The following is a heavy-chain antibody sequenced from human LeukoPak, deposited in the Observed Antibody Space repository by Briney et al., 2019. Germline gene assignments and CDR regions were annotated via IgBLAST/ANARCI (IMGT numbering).Heavy chain of an antibody. J-gene: IGHJ4*02. CDR3: ATDSGPFDY. CDR1: GYTFTGYY. D-gene: IGHD6-25*01. V-gene: IGHV1-24*01. CDR2: FDPEDGET. Sequence: ASVKVSCKASGYTFTGYYMHRVRQAPGKGLEWMGGFDPEDGETIYAQKFQGRVTMTEDTSTDTAYMELSSLRSEDTAVYYCATDSGPFDYWGQGTLVTVSS.